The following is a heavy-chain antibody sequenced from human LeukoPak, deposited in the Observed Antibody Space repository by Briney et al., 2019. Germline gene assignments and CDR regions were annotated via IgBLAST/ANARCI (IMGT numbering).Heavy chain of an antibody. J-gene: IGHJ3*02. D-gene: IGHD2-21*02. Sequence: ASVKVSCKASGYTFTGYYMHWVRQAPGQGLEWMGWINPNSGGTNYAQKFQGRVTMTRDTSNTTAYMELSRLRSDDTAVYYCARVFVVVTAQDAFDIWGQGTMVTVSS. CDR3: ARVFVVVTAQDAFDI. V-gene: IGHV1-2*02. CDR2: INPNSGGT. CDR1: GYTFTGYY.